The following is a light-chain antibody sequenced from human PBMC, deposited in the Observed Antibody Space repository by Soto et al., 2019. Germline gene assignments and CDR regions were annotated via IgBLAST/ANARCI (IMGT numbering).Light chain of an antibody. CDR2: AAS. CDR3: QQSYSTPIT. V-gene: IGKV1-39*01. CDR1: QIISSY. J-gene: IGKJ5*01. Sequence: DIQMTQSPSSRSASVGGRVTITFRASQIISSYLNWYQQKPGKAPKLLIYAASSLPTGVPSRFSGSGSGTDFTLTISSLQPEDFATYYCQQSYSTPITGGQGTRRAIK.